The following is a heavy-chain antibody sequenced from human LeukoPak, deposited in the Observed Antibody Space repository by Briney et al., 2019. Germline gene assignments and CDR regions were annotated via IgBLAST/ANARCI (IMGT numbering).Heavy chain of an antibody. J-gene: IGHJ4*02. CDR3: ARVSGWDFDY. D-gene: IGHD6-25*01. V-gene: IGHV3-30*02. CDR1: GFTFINYG. CDR2: IRYDGSSQ. Sequence: GGSLRLSCAASGFTFINYGMHWIRQAPGKGLEWVAFIRYDGSSQYYADFVKGRFTISRDNAKNSLYLQMNSLRAEDTAVYYCARVSGWDFDYWGQGALVTVSS.